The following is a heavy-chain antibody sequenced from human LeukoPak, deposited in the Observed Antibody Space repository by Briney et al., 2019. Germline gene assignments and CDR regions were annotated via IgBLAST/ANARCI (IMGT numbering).Heavy chain of an antibody. CDR1: GYTFNGYS. J-gene: IGHJ4*02. V-gene: IGHV1-2*06. D-gene: IGHD4-11*01. CDR3: ARDASNWSAFDS. CDR2: INPSTGTT. Sequence: ASVKVSCKASGYTFNGYSIHWVRQAPGQGLEWMGRINPSTGTTTYAQKFKGRVIMTRDTSIGTAYMELSGLRFVDTAVYYCARDASNWSAFDSWGQGSLVTVSS.